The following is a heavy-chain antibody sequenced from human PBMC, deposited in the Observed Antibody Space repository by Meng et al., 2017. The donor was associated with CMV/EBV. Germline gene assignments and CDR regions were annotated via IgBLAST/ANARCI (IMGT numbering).Heavy chain of an antibody. CDR2: ISGSGGST. Sequence: GESLKISCAASGFTFSSYAMSWVRQAPGKGLEWVSVISGSGGSTYYADSVKGRFTISRDNSKNTLYLQMNSLRAEDTAVYYCAKDMAAARPDYFDYWGQGTLVTVSS. CDR1: GFTFSSYA. D-gene: IGHD6-6*01. V-gene: IGHV3-23*01. CDR3: AKDMAAARPDYFDY. J-gene: IGHJ4*02.